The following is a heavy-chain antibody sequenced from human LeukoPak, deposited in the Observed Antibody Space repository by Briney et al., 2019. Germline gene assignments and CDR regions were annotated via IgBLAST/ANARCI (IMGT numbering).Heavy chain of an antibody. Sequence: GGSLRLSCVASGFTFSSYWMHWVRQAPGKGLVWVSRINTDGSTTSYADSVKGRFTISRDNSKNTLYLQMNSLRAEDTAVYYCARDNGITMAGRNWFDPWGQGTLVTVSS. CDR1: GFTFSSYW. J-gene: IGHJ5*02. CDR3: ARDNGITMAGRNWFDP. V-gene: IGHV3-74*01. D-gene: IGHD3-10*01. CDR2: INTDGSTT.